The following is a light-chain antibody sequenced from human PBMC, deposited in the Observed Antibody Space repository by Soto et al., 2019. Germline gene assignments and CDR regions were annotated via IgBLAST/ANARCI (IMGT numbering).Light chain of an antibody. CDR2: DVS. J-gene: IGLJ1*01. V-gene: IGLV2-14*01. CDR3: SSYTSSSTLYV. CDR1: SSDVGGYNY. Sequence: QSALTQPASVSGSPGQSITISCTGTSSDVGGYNYVSWYQQHPGKAPKLMIYDVSNRPSGVSNRFSGSKSGKTASLTISGRQADDEADYYRSSYTSSSTLYVLGTGTKVTVL.